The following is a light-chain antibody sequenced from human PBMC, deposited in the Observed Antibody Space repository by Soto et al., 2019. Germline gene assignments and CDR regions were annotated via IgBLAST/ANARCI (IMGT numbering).Light chain of an antibody. CDR1: STDVGSYNL. CDR2: EGT. Sequence: QSVLTQPASVSGSPGQSITISCTGTSTDVGSYNLVSWYQQYPGKAPKLMIYEGTKRPSGISNRFSGSKSGNTASLTISRLQAEDEADYFCCSYAGTSTYVFGTGTKVNRP. CDR3: CSYAGTSTYV. J-gene: IGLJ1*01. V-gene: IGLV2-23*01.